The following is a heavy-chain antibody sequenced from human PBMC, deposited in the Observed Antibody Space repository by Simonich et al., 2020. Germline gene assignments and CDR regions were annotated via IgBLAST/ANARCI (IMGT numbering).Heavy chain of an antibody. Sequence: EVQLVESGGGLVKPGGSLRLSCAASGFTFSSYSMNWVRQAPGKGLEWGSSIISRSSYIYYADSVKGRFTISRDNAKNSLYLQMNSLRAEDTAVYYCAREQARGGAFDIWGQGTMVTVSS. CDR1: GFTFSSYS. CDR3: AREQARGGAFDI. CDR2: IISRSSYI. V-gene: IGHV3-21*01. D-gene: IGHD3-16*01. J-gene: IGHJ3*02.